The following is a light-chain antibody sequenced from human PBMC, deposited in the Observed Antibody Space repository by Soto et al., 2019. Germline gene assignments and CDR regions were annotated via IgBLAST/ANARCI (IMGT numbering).Light chain of an antibody. CDR3: CAHTGTSIL. V-gene: IGLV2-11*01. CDR1: SSDVGRYHY. J-gene: IGLJ2*01. Sequence: QPALTQPPSVSGSPGQSVTISCTGTSSDVGRYHYVSWYQQRPGKAPRLIIYDVFKRPSGVPDRFSGSKSANTASLTISGLQADDEANYCCCAHTGTSILFGGGTKLTVL. CDR2: DVF.